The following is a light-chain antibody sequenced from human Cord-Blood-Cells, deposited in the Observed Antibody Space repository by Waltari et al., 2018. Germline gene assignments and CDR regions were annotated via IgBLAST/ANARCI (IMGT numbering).Light chain of an antibody. J-gene: IGLJ2*01. V-gene: IGLV2-11*01. CDR2: DVS. Sequence: QSALTQPRPVSGSPGQSVTISCTGTSSDVGGYNYVSWYQQHPGKAPKLMIYDVSKRPSGVPDRFSGSKSGNTASLTISGLQAEEEADYYCCSYAGSYTYVVFGGGTKLTVL. CDR1: SSDVGGYNY. CDR3: CSYAGSYTYVV.